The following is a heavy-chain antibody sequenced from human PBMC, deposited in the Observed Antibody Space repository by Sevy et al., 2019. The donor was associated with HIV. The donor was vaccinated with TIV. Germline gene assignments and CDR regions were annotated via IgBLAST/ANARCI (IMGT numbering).Heavy chain of an antibody. CDR1: GFTFSSYA. CDR2: ISYDGSNK. Sequence: GGFLRLSCAASGFTFSSYAMHWVRQAPGKGLEWVAVISYDGSNKYYADSVKGRFTISRDNSKNTLYLQMNSLRAEDTAVYYCARDGDIVVVPAATRGYYGMDVWGQGTTVTVSS. V-gene: IGHV3-30-3*01. D-gene: IGHD2-2*01. CDR3: ARDGDIVVVPAATRGYYGMDV. J-gene: IGHJ6*02.